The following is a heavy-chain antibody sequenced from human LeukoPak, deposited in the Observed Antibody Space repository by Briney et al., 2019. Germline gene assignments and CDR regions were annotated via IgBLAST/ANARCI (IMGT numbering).Heavy chain of an antibody. V-gene: IGHV3-7*01. J-gene: IGHJ5*02. CDR1: GFTFSSYW. Sequence: GGSLRLSCAASGFTFSSYWMSWVRQAPGKGLEWVANIKQDGSEKYYVDSVKGRLTISRDNAKNSVSLQMNSLRAEDTAVYYCAAGYSYGTNLDHWGQGTLVTVSS. D-gene: IGHD5-18*01. CDR3: AAGYSYGTNLDH. CDR2: IKQDGSEK.